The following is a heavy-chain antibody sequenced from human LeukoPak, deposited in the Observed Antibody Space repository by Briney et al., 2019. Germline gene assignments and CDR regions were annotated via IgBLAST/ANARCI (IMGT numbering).Heavy chain of an antibody. CDR1: GFTFSSYG. CDR3: AKGRLWSIYYYYYMDV. V-gene: IGHV3-30*18. Sequence: PGGSLRLSCAASGFTFSSYGMHWVRQAPGKGLEWVAVISYDGSNKYYADSVKGRFTISRDNSKNTLYLQMNSLRAEDTAVYYCAKGRLWSIYYYYYMDVWGKGTTVTVSS. D-gene: IGHD3-10*01. J-gene: IGHJ6*03. CDR2: ISYDGSNK.